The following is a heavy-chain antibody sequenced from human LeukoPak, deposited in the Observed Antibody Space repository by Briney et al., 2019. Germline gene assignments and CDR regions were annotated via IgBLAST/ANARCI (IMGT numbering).Heavy chain of an antibody. CDR1: GGSINNYY. CDR3: ARTNQISETAFDI. D-gene: IGHD1-14*01. Sequence: SETLSLTCTASGGSINNYYWSWIRQPPGKGLEWIADIFSSGSTYNNPSVKSRVTISVDTSKNQFTLKLSSVNAADTAVYYCARTNQISETAFDIWGQGTMVIVYS. J-gene: IGHJ3*02. V-gene: IGHV4-59*01. CDR2: IFSSGST.